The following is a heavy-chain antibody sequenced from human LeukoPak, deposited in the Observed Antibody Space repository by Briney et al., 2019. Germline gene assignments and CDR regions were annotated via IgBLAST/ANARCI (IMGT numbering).Heavy chain of an antibody. Sequence: ASVKVSCKASGYTFTSYGISWVRQAPGQGLEWLGWISAYNGNTNYAQKLQGRVTMTTDTSTSTAYMELRSLRSDVTAVYYCARDGDSSGWYSAFDIWGQGTMVTVSS. V-gene: IGHV1-18*01. CDR3: ARDGDSSGWYSAFDI. CDR1: GYTFTSYG. J-gene: IGHJ3*02. D-gene: IGHD6-19*01. CDR2: ISAYNGNT.